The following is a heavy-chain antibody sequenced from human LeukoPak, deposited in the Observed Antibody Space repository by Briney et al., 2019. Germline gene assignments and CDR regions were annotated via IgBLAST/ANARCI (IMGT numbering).Heavy chain of an antibody. D-gene: IGHD2-2*02. CDR2: ISTAGDT. V-gene: IGHV3-13*01. CDR1: GFTFSSYD. J-gene: IGHJ6*02. Sequence: PGGSLRLSCAASGFTFSSYDMHWVRQAAGKGLEWVSTISTAGDTYYPGSVKGRFTISRENAKNSLYLQMNSLRAGDSAVYYCARGRYCSSASCYTARSYYYGMDVGGQGTTVTVSS. CDR3: ARGRYCSSASCYTARSYYYGMDV.